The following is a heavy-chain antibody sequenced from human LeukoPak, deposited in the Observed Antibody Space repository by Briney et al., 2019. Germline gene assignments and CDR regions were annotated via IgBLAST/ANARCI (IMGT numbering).Heavy chain of an antibody. CDR2: ISSSSSTI. Sequence: PGGSLRLSCAASGFTFSSYSMNWVRQAPGKGLEWVSYISSSSSTIYYADSVKGRFTISRDNAKNSLYLQMNSLRDEDTAVYYCARGLRSSGYYRGQYFQHWGQGTLVTVSS. D-gene: IGHD3-22*01. V-gene: IGHV3-48*02. CDR1: GFTFSSYS. CDR3: ARGLRSSGYYRGQYFQH. J-gene: IGHJ1*01.